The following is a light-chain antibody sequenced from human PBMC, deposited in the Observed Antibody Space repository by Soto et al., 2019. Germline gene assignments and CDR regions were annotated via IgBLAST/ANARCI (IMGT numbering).Light chain of an antibody. CDR2: EVT. V-gene: IGLV2-23*02. Sequence: QSALTQPASVSGSPGQSITISCTGTSSDVGNYNLVSWYQQHPGKAPKLMLYEVTKRPSGVSNRFSGSKSGNTPSLTISGVQAEDEADYYCTSYAGSSTLVLGGGTKLTVL. J-gene: IGLJ3*02. CDR1: SSDVGNYNL. CDR3: TSYAGSSTLV.